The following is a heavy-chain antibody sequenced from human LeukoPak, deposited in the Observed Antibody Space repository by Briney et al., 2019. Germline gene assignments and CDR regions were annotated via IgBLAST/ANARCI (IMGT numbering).Heavy chain of an antibody. J-gene: IGHJ4*02. CDR1: GGSISSSSYY. CDR3: ARHGSDSRKIFFDY. Sequence: KPSETLSLTCTASGGSISSSSYYWGWIRQPPGKGLEWIGSIYYSGSTYYNPSLKSRVTISVDTSKNQFPLKRSSVTAADTAVYYCARHGSDSRKIFFDYWGQGTLVTVSS. V-gene: IGHV4-39*01. D-gene: IGHD3-3*01. CDR2: IYYSGST.